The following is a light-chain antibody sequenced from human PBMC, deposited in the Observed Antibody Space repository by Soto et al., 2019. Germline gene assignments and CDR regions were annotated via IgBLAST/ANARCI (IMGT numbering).Light chain of an antibody. V-gene: IGKV3-20*01. CDR3: QQYGSSPPYT. CDR1: QSISSSY. Sequence: EIVLTQSPGTLSLSPGERATLSCRASQSISSSYLAWYQQKSGQAPRLLIYGASSRATGIPDRFSGSGSGTDFTLTISRLEPEDFAGDYCQQYGSSPPYTCGQGTKLEIK. CDR2: GAS. J-gene: IGKJ2*01.